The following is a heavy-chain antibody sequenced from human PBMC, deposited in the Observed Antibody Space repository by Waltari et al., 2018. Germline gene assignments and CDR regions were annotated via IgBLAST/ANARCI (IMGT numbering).Heavy chain of an antibody. Sequence: QVQLRESGPGLVKPSEPLSLTCSVPGGSFSNSYWSWIRQSATKGLEWIGRINVDGRINYNPSLESRVTMSVDPFKSQFALQLKSLTAADTAVYYCARVGPNTQLADLWGQGMLVTVST. CDR3: ARVGPNTQLADL. D-gene: IGHD6-13*01. V-gene: IGHV4-4*07. CDR1: GGSFSNSY. J-gene: IGHJ4*02. CDR2: INVDGRI.